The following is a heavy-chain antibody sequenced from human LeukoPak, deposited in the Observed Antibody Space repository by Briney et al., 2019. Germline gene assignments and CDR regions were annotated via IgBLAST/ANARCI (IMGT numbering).Heavy chain of an antibody. CDR1: GGSISSYY. CDR3: ASSSRLSWFDP. Sequence: PSETLSLTCTVSGGSISSYYWSWIRQPPGKGLEWIGYIYYSGSTNYNPSLKSRVTISVDTSKNQFSLKLSSVTAADTAVYYCASSSRLSWFDPWGQGTLVTVSS. V-gene: IGHV4-59*01. CDR2: IYYSGST. J-gene: IGHJ5*02. D-gene: IGHD3-16*01.